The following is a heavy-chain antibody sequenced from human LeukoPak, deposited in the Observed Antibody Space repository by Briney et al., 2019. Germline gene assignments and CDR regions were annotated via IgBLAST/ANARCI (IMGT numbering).Heavy chain of an antibody. Sequence: PSETLSLTCAVSGGSISPYHWTWIRQPPGKGLEWIGYISYSGSTNYNPSLKSRVTISIDTSKSQFSLKLSSVTAADTAVYYCARHLDYYGSGSYEYWGQGNLVTVSS. J-gene: IGHJ4*01. CDR2: ISYSGST. V-gene: IGHV4-59*08. CDR3: ARHLDYYGSGSYEY. CDR1: GGSISPYH. D-gene: IGHD3-10*01.